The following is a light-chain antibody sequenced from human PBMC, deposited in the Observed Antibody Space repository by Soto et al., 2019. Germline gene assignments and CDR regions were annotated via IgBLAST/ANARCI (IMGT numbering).Light chain of an antibody. CDR3: HQYYRSPYT. J-gene: IGKJ2*01. CDR1: QSVFYAPNNRNY. V-gene: IGKV4-1*01. CDR2: WAS. Sequence: DIVMTQSPDSLSVSLGEMATISCKSSQSVFYAPNNRNYLGWYQQRPGQPPKLLIDWASTRESGVPDRFSGSGSGTDFTLTISSLQAEDVAVYFCHQYYRSPYTFGQGTKLDIK.